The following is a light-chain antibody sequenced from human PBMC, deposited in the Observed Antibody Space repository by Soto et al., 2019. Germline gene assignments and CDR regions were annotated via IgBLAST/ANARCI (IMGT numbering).Light chain of an antibody. CDR3: QQYNNWPRT. Sequence: EIVMTQSPATLSVSPGGRATLSCRASQSVISNLGWYQQKPGQTPRLLIYAASNRATGIPARFSGSGSGTEFTLTISSLQSEDFAVYYCQQYNNWPRTFGQGTKVDI. CDR1: QSVISN. V-gene: IGKV3-15*01. CDR2: AAS. J-gene: IGKJ1*01.